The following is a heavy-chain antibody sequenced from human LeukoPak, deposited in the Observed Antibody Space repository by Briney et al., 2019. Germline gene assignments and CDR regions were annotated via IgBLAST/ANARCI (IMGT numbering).Heavy chain of an antibody. CDR1: GGSISSSSYY. CDR2: IYYSGST. CDR3: ARHGIVVVTPDDAFDI. D-gene: IGHD2-21*02. J-gene: IGHJ3*02. Sequence: PSETLSLTCTVSGGSISSSSYYWGWIRQPPGKGLEWIGSIYYSGSTYYNPSLKSRVTISVDTSKNQFSLKLSSVTAADTAVYYCARHGIVVVTPDDAFDIWGQGTMVTVSS. V-gene: IGHV4-39*01.